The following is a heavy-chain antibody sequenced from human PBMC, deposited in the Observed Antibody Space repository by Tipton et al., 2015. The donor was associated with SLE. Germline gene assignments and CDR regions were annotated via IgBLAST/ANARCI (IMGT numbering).Heavy chain of an antibody. V-gene: IGHV4-59*01. D-gene: IGHD3-3*01. CDR2: IYYSGST. Sequence: TLSLTCTVSGGSISSYYWSWIRQPPGKGLEWIGYIYYSGSTNYNPSLKSRVTISVDTSKNQFSLKLRSVTAADTAVYYCARGVVSGYDFWSGDPYNWFDPWGQGTLVTVSS. J-gene: IGHJ5*02. CDR3: ARGVVSGYDFWSGDPYNWFDP. CDR1: GGSISSYY.